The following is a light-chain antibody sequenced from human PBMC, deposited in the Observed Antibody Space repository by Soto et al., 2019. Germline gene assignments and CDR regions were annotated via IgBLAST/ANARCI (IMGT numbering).Light chain of an antibody. CDR3: CSYAGSNVAI. J-gene: IGLJ2*01. CDR2: EGS. Sequence: QSALTQPASVSGSPGQSITISCTGTSSDVGSYNLVSWYQQHPGKAPKLMIYEGSKRPSGVSDRFSGSKSGNTASLTISGLQAEDEADYYCCSYAGSNVAIFGGGTKLTVL. V-gene: IGLV2-23*01. CDR1: SSDVGSYNL.